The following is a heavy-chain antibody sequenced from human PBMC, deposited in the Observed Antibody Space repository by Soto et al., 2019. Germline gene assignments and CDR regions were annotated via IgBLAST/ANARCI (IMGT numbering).Heavy chain of an antibody. D-gene: IGHD4-4*01. J-gene: IGHJ5*02. Sequence: SETLSLTCTVSGGSISSCGYYWSWIRQHPGKGLEWIGYIYYSGSTYYNPSLKSRVTISVDTSKNQFSLKLSSVTAADTAVYYCAGFTVTTVWFDPWGQGTLVTVSS. CDR1: GGSISSCGYY. CDR2: IYYSGST. V-gene: IGHV4-31*03. CDR3: AGFTVTTVWFDP.